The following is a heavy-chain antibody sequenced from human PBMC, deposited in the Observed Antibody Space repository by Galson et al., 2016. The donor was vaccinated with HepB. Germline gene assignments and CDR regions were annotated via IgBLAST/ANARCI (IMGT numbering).Heavy chain of an antibody. Sequence: SLRLSCAASGFTFSSYNMNWVRQAPGKGLGLVSSISRSGTYIYYGDSLKGRFTISRDDAKNSLYLQMHSLRAEDTAVYYFARGIYDSTGYYADYWGQGTLVTVSS. D-gene: IGHD3-22*01. J-gene: IGHJ4*02. V-gene: IGHV3-21*01. CDR1: GFTFSSYN. CDR2: ISRSGTYI. CDR3: ARGIYDSTGYYADY.